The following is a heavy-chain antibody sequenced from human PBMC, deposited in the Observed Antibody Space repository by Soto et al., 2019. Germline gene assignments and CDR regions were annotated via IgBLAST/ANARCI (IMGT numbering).Heavy chain of an antibody. CDR1: GFTFSNYG. V-gene: IGHV3-33*01. D-gene: IGHD6-19*01. Sequence: PGGSLRLSCAASGFTFSNYGMHWVRQAPGKGLEWVAVIWYDGSNKYYADSVKGRFTISRDNSKNTLYLQMNSLRAEDTAVYYCARDLVSHSSGWYYFDYWGQGTLVTVSS. CDR2: IWYDGSNK. CDR3: ARDLVSHSSGWYYFDY. J-gene: IGHJ4*02.